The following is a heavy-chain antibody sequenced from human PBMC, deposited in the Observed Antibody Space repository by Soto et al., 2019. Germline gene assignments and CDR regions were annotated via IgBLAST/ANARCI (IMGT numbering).Heavy chain of an antibody. Sequence: LRLSCAASGFTFSSYGMHWVRQAPGKGLEWVAVISYDGSNKYYADSVKGRFTISRDNSKNTLYLQMNSLRAEDTAVYYCAKDHGISGSPLWGQGTLVTVSS. CDR2: ISYDGSNK. CDR1: GFTFSSYG. V-gene: IGHV3-30*18. D-gene: IGHD1-26*01. J-gene: IGHJ4*02. CDR3: AKDHGISGSPL.